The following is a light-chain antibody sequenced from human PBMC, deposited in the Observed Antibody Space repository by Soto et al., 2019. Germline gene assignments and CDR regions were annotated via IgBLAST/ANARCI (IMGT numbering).Light chain of an antibody. Sequence: QSALTQPRSVSGSPGQSVTISCTGTSSDVGGYQYVSWYQQHPGKAPKLMIYDVTKRPSGVPDRFSGSKSGNTASLTISGLQADDEADYYCCSYAGTDTYVLGTGTKLTVL. CDR3: CSYAGTDTYV. CDR2: DVT. CDR1: SSDVGGYQY. V-gene: IGLV2-11*01. J-gene: IGLJ1*01.